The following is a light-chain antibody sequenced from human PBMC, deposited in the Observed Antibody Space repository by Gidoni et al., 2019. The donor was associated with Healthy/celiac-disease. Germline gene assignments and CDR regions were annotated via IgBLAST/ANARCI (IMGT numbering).Light chain of an antibody. V-gene: IGKV1-39*01. CDR2: AAS. CDR3: QQSYSTPSLT. CDR1: QSISSY. Sequence: DIQLTQSPPSLSASVGDRVTITSRASQSISSYLNLYQQQPGKAPKLLIYAASSLQSGVPSRFSGSGSGTDFTLTISSLQPEDFATYSCQQSYSTPSLTFGGGTKVEIK. J-gene: IGKJ4*01.